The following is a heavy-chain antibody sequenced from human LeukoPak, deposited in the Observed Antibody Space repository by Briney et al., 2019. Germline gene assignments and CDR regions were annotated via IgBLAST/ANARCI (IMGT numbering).Heavy chain of an antibody. D-gene: IGHD6-13*01. J-gene: IGHJ4*02. V-gene: IGHV3-9*01. Sequence: HPGGSLRLSCAASGFTFDDYAMHWVRQAPGEGLEWVSDISWNSGSIGYADSVKGRFTISRDNAKNSLYLQMNSLRAEDTALYYCAKDCDSSWPTALFDYWGQGTLVTVSS. CDR3: AKDCDSSWPTALFDY. CDR1: GFTFDDYA. CDR2: ISWNSGSI.